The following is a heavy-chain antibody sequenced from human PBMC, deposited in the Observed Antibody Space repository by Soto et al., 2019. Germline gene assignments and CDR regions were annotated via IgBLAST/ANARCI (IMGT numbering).Heavy chain of an antibody. V-gene: IGHV1-18*01. D-gene: IGHD6-13*01. CDR2: ISAYNGNT. CDR1: GYTFTSYG. J-gene: IGHJ4*02. Sequence: QVQLVQSGAEVKKPGASVKVSGKASGYTFTSYGISWVRQAPGQGREWMGWISAYNGNTNYAQKLQGRVTITTDTSTSTAYMELRSLRSDDPAVYYCARDTAAAGIFAYWGQGTLVTVSS. CDR3: ARDTAAAGIFAY.